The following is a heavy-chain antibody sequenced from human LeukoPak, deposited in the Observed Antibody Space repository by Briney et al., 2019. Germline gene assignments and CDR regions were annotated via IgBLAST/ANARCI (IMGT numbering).Heavy chain of an antibody. V-gene: IGHV3-21*01. CDR3: ARVGTAMVPPYYYYGMDV. Sequence: GGAVRVSFASCVWTFSNYSLNWVRQAPGKGLEGVSSISSSSSYIYYAGSVKGRFTISRDNAKTSLYLQMNSLRAEDTAVYYCARVGTAMVPPYYYYGMDVWGKGTTVTVSS. CDR1: VWTFSNYS. CDR2: ISSSSSYI. D-gene: IGHD5-18*01. J-gene: IGHJ6*04.